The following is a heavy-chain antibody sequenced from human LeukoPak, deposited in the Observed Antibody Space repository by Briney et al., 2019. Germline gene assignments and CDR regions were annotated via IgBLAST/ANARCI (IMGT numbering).Heavy chain of an antibody. Sequence: SVKVSCKASGGTFSSYAISWVRQAPGQGLEWMGRIIPILGIANYAQKFQGRVTITADKSTSTAYMELSSLRSEDTAVYYCASSYEGSGYPSLSYWGQGTLVTVSS. J-gene: IGHJ4*02. CDR3: ASSYEGSGYPSLSY. CDR2: IIPILGIA. CDR1: GGTFSSYA. D-gene: IGHD3-22*01. V-gene: IGHV1-69*04.